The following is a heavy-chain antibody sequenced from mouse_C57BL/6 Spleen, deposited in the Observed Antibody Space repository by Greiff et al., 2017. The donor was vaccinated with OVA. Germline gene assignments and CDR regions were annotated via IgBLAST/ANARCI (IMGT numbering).Heavy chain of an antibody. CDR2: ISSGGDYI. CDR3: TRVPYYYGSSPYWYFDV. CDR1: GFTFSSYA. J-gene: IGHJ1*03. D-gene: IGHD1-1*01. V-gene: IGHV5-9-1*02. Sequence: EVQLVESGAGLVKPGGSLKLSCAASGFTFSSYAMSWVRQTPEKRLEWVAYISSGGDYIYYADTVKGRFTISRDNARNTLYLQMSSLKSEDTAMYYCTRVPYYYGSSPYWYFDVWGTGTTVTVSS.